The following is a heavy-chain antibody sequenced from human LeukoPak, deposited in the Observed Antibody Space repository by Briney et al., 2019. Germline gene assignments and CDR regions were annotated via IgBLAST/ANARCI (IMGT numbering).Heavy chain of an antibody. V-gene: IGHV3-7*01. CDR2: IREDGRDK. Sequence: GGSLRLSCAASGFTFSNYWMNWVRQAPGKGLEWVAFIREDGRDKDYVDSVRGRFTISRDNAKNSLYLQMNSLRAEDTAVYYCARDGRTRSGTPFFWGQGTLVTVSS. CDR1: GFTFSNYW. CDR3: ARDGRTRSGTPFF. J-gene: IGHJ4*02. D-gene: IGHD3-10*01.